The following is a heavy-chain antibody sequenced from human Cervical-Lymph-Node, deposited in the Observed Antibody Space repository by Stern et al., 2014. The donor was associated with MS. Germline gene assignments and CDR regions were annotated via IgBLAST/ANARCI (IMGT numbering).Heavy chain of an antibody. CDR2: IYLGDDK. V-gene: IGHV2-5*02. D-gene: IGHD3-3*01. CDR3: APKRLNTIFGFVIVKEVAFDV. Sequence: QVTLKESGPALVKPTQTLTLTCTFSGFSLSTSGVGVGWFRQPPGKALVWLALIYLGDDKRFSPSLESRLTIDRYTSKTGVALTLTTWDPVEQATYFCAPKRLNTIFGFVIVKEVAFDVWGQGTTVTVSP. J-gene: IGHJ3*01. CDR1: GFSLSTSGVG.